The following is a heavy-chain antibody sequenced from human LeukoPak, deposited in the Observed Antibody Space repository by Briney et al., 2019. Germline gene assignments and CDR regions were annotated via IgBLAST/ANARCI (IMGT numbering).Heavy chain of an antibody. CDR2: ISSSSSYI. CDR1: GFTFSSYS. J-gene: IGHJ4*02. D-gene: IGHD2-2*02. Sequence: GGSLRLSCAASGFTFSSYSMNWVRQAPGKGLEWVSSISSSSSYIYYADSVKGRFTISRDNAKNSLYLQMNSLRAEDTAVYYCAKGGLRYCSSTSCYTDLDYWGQGTLVTVSS. V-gene: IGHV3-21*01. CDR3: AKGGLRYCSSTSCYTDLDY.